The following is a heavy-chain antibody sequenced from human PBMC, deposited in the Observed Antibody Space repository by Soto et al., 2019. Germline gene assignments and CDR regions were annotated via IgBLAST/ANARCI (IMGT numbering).Heavy chain of an antibody. V-gene: IGHV1-69*01. CDR1: GGAFGRYS. Sequence: QVQLEQSGPEVKRPGTSVMVSCKASGGAFGRYSVSWVRQAPGQGLEWIGGVIPVFNTSNYSLKFQGRVAISADESTSTVFMELRSLRSEDTALYYCARGDEMTAVTIFEYWGQGTLVTVSS. CDR2: VIPVFNTS. D-gene: IGHD4-17*01. CDR3: ARGDEMTAVTIFEY. J-gene: IGHJ4*02.